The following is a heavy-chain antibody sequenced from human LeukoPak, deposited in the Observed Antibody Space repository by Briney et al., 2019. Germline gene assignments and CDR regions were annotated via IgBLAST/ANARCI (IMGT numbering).Heavy chain of an antibody. D-gene: IGHD4-11*01. J-gene: IGHJ4*02. CDR1: GGSISSYY. CDR2: IYYSGST. V-gene: IGHV4-59*12. Sequence: PSETLSLTCTVSGGSISSYYWSWIRQPPGKGLEWIGYIYYSGSTNYNPSLKSRVTISVDTSKNQFSLKLSSVTAADTAVYYCARARDYPRKLDYWGQGTLVTVSS. CDR3: ARARDYPRKLDY.